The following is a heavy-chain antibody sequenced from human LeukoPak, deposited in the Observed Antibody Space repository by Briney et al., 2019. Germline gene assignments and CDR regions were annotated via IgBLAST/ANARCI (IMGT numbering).Heavy chain of an antibody. V-gene: IGHV4-39*01. CDR2: SYYSGST. J-gene: IGHJ3*02. CDR1: VASINWGSQY. D-gene: IGHD3-16*02. Sequence: SETLSLTRTVSVASINWGSQYWGWTGQPPGTGLEWIGSSYYSGSTCYNPSLKSRVTISVDTSENQFSLKLSSVTAADTAVYYGARAIMITFGGVIADTDAFDIWGKGTMVTVSS. CDR3: ARAIMITFGGVIADTDAFDI.